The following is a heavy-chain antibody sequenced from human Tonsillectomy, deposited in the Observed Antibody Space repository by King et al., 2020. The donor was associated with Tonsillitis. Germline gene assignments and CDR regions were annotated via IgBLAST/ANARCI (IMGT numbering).Heavy chain of an antibody. Sequence: GGGGGRRGGARGRSGAASGVTSTRCGVHGGRRAPGKGREGGAVMSYDGSNKQYADSVQGRCTISRDNSKNTLYPQMNSLGVAGTGVYYCAESEYRGYDRLHCWGQGTLVTVSS. V-gene: IGHV3-30*05. D-gene: IGHD5-12*01. CDR2: MSYDGSNK. CDR1: GVTSTRCG. J-gene: IGHJ4*02. CDR3: AESEYRGYDRLHC.